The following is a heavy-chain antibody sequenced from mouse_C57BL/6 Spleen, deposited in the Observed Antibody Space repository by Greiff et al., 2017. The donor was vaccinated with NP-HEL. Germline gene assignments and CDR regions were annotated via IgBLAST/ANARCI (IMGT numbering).Heavy chain of an antibody. CDR2: ISDGGSYT. CDR1: GFTFSSYA. CDR3: ARDQYGNYDYAMDY. V-gene: IGHV5-4*01. D-gene: IGHD2-10*02. Sequence: EVMLVESGGGLVKPGGSLKLSCAASGFTFSSYAMSWVRQTPEKRLEWVATISDGGSYTNYPDNVKGRFTISRDNAKNNLYLQMSHLKSEDTAMYYCARDQYGNYDYAMDYWGQGTSVTVSS. J-gene: IGHJ4*01.